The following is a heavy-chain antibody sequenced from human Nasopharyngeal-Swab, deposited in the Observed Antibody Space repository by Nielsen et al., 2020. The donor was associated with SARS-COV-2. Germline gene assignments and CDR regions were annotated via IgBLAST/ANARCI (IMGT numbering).Heavy chain of an antibody. CDR1: GFTFSSYA. D-gene: IGHD1-26*01. Sequence: GESLKISCAASGFTFSSYAMSWVRQAPGKGLEWVSAISGSGGSTYYADSVKGRFTISRDNSKNTLYLQMNSLRAEDTAVYYCARDQFYSGSYLGFAFDIWGQGTMVTVSS. CDR3: ARDQFYSGSYLGFAFDI. CDR2: ISGSGGST. J-gene: IGHJ3*02. V-gene: IGHV3-23*01.